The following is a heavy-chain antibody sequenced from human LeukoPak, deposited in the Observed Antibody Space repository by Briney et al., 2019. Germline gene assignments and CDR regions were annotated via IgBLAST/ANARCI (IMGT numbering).Heavy chain of an antibody. CDR2: IYYSGST. CDR3: ARQGLQYYFDY. V-gene: IGHV4-59*08. CDR1: GGSISSYY. D-gene: IGHD4-4*01. J-gene: IGHJ4*02. Sequence: KSSETLSLTCTVSGGSISSYYWSWIRQPPGKGLEWIGYIYYSGSTNYNPSLKSRVTISVDTSKNQFSLKLSSVTAADTAVYYCARQGLQYYFDYWGQGTLVTVSS.